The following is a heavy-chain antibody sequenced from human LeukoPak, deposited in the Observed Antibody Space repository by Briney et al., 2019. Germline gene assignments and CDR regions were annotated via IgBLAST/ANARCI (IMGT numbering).Heavy chain of an antibody. CDR1: GGTFSSYG. Sequence: GASVKVSCKASGGTFSSYGISWVRQAPGQGLEWMGRIIPILGIANYAQKFQGRVTITADKSTSTAYMELSSLRSEDTAVYYCARDYYDSSGYLYYFDYWGQGTLVTVSS. D-gene: IGHD3-22*01. J-gene: IGHJ4*02. CDR3: ARDYYDSSGYLYYFDY. V-gene: IGHV1-69*04. CDR2: IIPILGIA.